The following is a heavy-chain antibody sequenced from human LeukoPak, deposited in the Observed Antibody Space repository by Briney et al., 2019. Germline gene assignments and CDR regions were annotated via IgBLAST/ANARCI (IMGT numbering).Heavy chain of an antibody. CDR3: ARDSSEFRSLIPH. CDR2: ISAYNGNT. V-gene: IGHV1-18*01. CDR1: GYTFTSYG. J-gene: IGHJ1*01. Sequence: ASVKVSCKASGYTFTSYGISWVRQTPGQGLEWMGWISAYNGNTNYAQKFQGRVTITADESTSTAYMELSSLRSEDTAVYYCARDSSEFRSLIPHWGQGTLVTVSS. D-gene: IGHD2-21*01.